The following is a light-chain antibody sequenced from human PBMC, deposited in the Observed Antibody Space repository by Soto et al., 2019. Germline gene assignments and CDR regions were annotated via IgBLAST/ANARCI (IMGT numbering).Light chain of an antibody. CDR3: AACDDRLSCYV. CDR1: SSHIGSNY. CDR2: RNN. J-gene: IGLJ1*01. Sequence: QSDLTQPPSAAGAPGQRVTISWSGSSSHIGSNYVYWYQQLPGTAPKLLIYRNNQRPSGVPDRFPGSKSGTSASLAISGLRSEDEADYYCAACDDRLSCYVFGTGTKVTVL. V-gene: IGLV1-47*01.